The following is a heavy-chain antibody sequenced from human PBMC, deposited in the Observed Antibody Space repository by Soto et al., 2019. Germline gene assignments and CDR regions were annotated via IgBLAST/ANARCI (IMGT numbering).Heavy chain of an antibody. CDR2: ISSSSSYI. D-gene: IGHD2-2*01. J-gene: IGHJ6*02. Sequence: PGGSLRLSCAASGFTFSSYSMNWVRQAPGKGLEWVSSISSSSSYIYYADSVKGRFTISRDNAKNSLYLQMNSLRAEDTAVYYCARRSRVVPAAINYYGMDVWGQGTTVTVSS. CDR1: GFTFSSYS. CDR3: ARRSRVVPAAINYYGMDV. V-gene: IGHV3-21*01.